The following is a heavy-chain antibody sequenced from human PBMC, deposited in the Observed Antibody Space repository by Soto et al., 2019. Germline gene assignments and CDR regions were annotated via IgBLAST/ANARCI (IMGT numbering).Heavy chain of an antibody. CDR1: GYTFTSYY. D-gene: IGHD1-26*01. V-gene: IGHV1-46*01. CDR2: INPSGGST. CDR3: ANVGATSDYGMDV. Sequence: QVQLVQSGAEVKKPGASVKVSCKASGYTFTSYYMHWVRQAPGQGLEWMGIINPSGGSTSYAQKFQGRVTMTRDTSTSTGYMELSSLRSEDTAVYYCANVGATSDYGMDVWGQGTTVTVSS. J-gene: IGHJ6*02.